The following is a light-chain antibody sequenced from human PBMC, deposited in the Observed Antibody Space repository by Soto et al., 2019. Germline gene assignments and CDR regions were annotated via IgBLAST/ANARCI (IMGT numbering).Light chain of an antibody. J-gene: IGLJ3*02. CDR1: SSNIGSNT. Sequence: QSVLTQPPSASGTPGQWVTISCSGSSSNIGSNTVNWYQQLPGTAPKLLIYSNNQRPSGLPDRFSGSKSGTSASLAISGLQSEDEADFYCAAWDDSLNAWVFGGGTKLTVL. CDR3: AAWDDSLNAWV. CDR2: SNN. V-gene: IGLV1-44*01.